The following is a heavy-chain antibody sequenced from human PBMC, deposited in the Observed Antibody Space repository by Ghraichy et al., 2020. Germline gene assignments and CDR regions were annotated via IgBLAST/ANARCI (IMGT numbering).Heavy chain of an antibody. V-gene: IGHV3-53*01. Sequence: GGSLGLSCAASGFTVSSNYMSWVRQAPGKGLEWVSVIYSGGSTYYADSVKGRFTISRDNSTNTLYLQLNSLRAADTAVYDCARCIHMYGMDVWGQGTTVTVAS. CDR1: GFTVSSNY. CDR3: ARCIHMYGMDV. CDR2: IYSGGST. D-gene: IGHD2-8*01. J-gene: IGHJ6*02.